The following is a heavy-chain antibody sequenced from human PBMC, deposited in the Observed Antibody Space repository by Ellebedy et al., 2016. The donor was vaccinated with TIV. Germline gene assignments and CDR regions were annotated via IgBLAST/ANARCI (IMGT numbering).Heavy chain of an antibody. V-gene: IGHV1-2*04. CDR1: GYTFTGHF. CDR3: ARAKYYDSTNYYGVLYGVDV. CDR2: INPNSGAM. J-gene: IGHJ6*02. Sequence: ASVKVSCXASGYTFTGHFIHWVRQAPGQGLEWVGWINPNSGAMHSAQKFQGWVTMTRDTSITTAYMELSSLTSDDTAVYYCARAKYYDSTNYYGVLYGVDVWGRGTTVTVSS. D-gene: IGHD3-22*01.